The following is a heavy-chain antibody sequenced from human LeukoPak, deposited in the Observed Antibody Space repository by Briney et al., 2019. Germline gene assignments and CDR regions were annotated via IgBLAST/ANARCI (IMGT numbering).Heavy chain of an antibody. CDR1: GYSISSGYY. D-gene: IGHD5-12*01. Sequence: SETLSLPCTVSGYSISSGYYWGWIRQPPGKGLEWIGSIYHSGSTYYNPSLKSRVTISVDTSKNQFSLKLSSVTAADTAVYYCARVRLTKLYYFDYWGQGTLVTVSS. J-gene: IGHJ4*02. CDR2: IYHSGST. CDR3: ARVRLTKLYYFDY. V-gene: IGHV4-38-2*02.